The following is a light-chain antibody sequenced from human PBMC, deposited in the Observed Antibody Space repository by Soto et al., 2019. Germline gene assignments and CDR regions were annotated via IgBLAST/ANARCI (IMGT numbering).Light chain of an antibody. Sequence: EILLTQSPVTLSLSPGERASRSCRASQSVSSYLAWYQQIPGQAPRLLIYDASTRATGIPDRFSGGGSGTDFTLTISRLEPEDFAVYYCQHYSASLWTFGQGTKVDIK. CDR3: QHYSASLWT. CDR1: QSVSSY. V-gene: IGKV3-20*01. J-gene: IGKJ1*01. CDR2: DAS.